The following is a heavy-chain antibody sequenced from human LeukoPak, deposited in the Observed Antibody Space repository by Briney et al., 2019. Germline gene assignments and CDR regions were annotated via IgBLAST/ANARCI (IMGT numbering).Heavy chain of an antibody. CDR3: ARSSMVDANDAFDI. CDR1: GFTVRSNY. D-gene: IGHD2-15*01. Sequence: GGSLRLSCAASGFTVRSNYMSWVRQAPGKGLEWVSLIFNDGSTYYADSVKARFTISRDNSMDTLYLQMNSLRVEDTAVYYCARSSMVDANDAFDIWGQGTMVTVSS. CDR2: IFNDGST. J-gene: IGHJ3*02. V-gene: IGHV3-66*01.